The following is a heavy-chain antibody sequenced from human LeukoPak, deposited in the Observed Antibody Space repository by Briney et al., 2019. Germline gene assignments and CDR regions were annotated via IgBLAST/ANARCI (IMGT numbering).Heavy chain of an antibody. J-gene: IGHJ4*02. CDR3: ARSYYDFWSGPRGVDY. CDR1: GYTFTDYG. Sequence: ASVKVSCKASGYTFTDYGLSWVRQAPGQGLEWMGWIRVYNGDTNYAQKFQGRLTVTTDPSTSTAYMELSSLRSEDTAVYYCARSYYDFWSGPRGVDYWGQGTLVTVSS. D-gene: IGHD3-3*01. CDR2: IRVYNGDT. V-gene: IGHV1-18*01.